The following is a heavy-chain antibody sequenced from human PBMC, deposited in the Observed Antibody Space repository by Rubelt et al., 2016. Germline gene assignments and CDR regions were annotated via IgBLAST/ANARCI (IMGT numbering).Heavy chain of an antibody. J-gene: IGHJ4*02. Sequence: VQLVESGGGLIQPGGPLRLSCAASGFTVSSNYMSWVRQAPGKGLEWVAVTSYDGCDQYYAGSGKGRFTISRDNSKNSLYLQMNRLRPDDTAVYYCANEQLVRGVYWGQGTLVTVSS. CDR1: GFTVSSNY. V-gene: IGHV3-30*18. CDR3: ANEQLVRGVY. D-gene: IGHD6-13*01. CDR2: TSYDGCDQ.